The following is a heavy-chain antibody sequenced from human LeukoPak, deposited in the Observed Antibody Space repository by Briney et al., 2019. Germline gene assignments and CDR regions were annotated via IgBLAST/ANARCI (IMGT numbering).Heavy chain of an antibody. CDR2: IYGGGGT. CDR3: VRGGYFYDSSGLDTFHV. D-gene: IGHD3-22*01. V-gene: IGHV3-53*01. Sequence: GGSLRLSCAASGFTVINYYMSWVRQAPGKGLEWVAVIYGGGGTYYTDSVKGRFTISRDNSKNTLYLQMNSLRAEDTAVYYCVRGGYFYDSSGLDTFHVWGQGTMVTVSS. CDR1: GFTVINYY. J-gene: IGHJ3*01.